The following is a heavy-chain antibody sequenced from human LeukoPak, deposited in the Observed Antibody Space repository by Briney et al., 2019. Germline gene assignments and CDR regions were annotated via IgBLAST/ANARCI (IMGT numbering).Heavy chain of an antibody. CDR3: AREWYNWNYFDY. V-gene: IGHV4-30-2*01. CDR2: IYHSGGT. D-gene: IGHD1-20*01. J-gene: IGHJ4*02. Sequence: SETLSLTCAVSGGSISSGGYSWSWIRQPPGKGLEWIGYIYHSGGTYYNPSLKSRVTISVDRSKNQFSLKLSSVTAADTAVYYCAREWYNWNYFDYWGQGTLVTVSS. CDR1: GGSISSGGYS.